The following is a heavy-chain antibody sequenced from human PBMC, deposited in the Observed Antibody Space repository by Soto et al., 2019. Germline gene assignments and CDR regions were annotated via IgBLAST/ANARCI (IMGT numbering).Heavy chain of an antibody. CDR3: TKNYYFDS. J-gene: IGHJ4*02. Sequence: HPGGSLRLSCAASGFTFSNYAMSWVRQAPGKALEWVSSINIVGGNTNYADSVRGRFTMSRDDSKNTVFLQMNSLRAKDTAIYYCTKNYYFDSWGQGTLVTVSS. CDR1: GFTFSNYA. CDR2: INIVGGNT. V-gene: IGHV3-23*01.